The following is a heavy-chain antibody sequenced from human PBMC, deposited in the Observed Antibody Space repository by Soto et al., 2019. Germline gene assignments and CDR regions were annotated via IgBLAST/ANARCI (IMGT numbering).Heavy chain of an antibody. J-gene: IGHJ4*02. CDR1: GVSISSGDYY. Sequence: PSETLSHTCTVSGVSISSGDYYWSWIRQPPGKGLEWIGHIHNSGSPYNNPSLKSRVTISADTSMNQFSLALTSVTAADTAMYYCARVPDYWGQGILVTVSS. CDR3: ARVPDY. CDR2: IHNSGSP. V-gene: IGHV4-30-4*01. D-gene: IGHD2-2*01.